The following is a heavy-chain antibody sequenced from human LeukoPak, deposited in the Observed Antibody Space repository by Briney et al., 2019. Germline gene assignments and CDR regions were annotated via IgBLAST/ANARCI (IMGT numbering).Heavy chain of an antibody. CDR1: GYTFTSYH. CDR2: INPSGGST. V-gene: IGHV1-46*01. CDR3: ARARPTDSSRPNWFDP. Sequence: GASVKVSCKASGYTFTSYHMHWVRQAPGQGLEWMGIINPSGGSTSYAQKFQGRVTMTRDTSTSTVYMELRSLRSEDTAVYYCARARPTDSSRPNWFDPWGQGTLVTVSS. J-gene: IGHJ5*02. D-gene: IGHD6-13*01.